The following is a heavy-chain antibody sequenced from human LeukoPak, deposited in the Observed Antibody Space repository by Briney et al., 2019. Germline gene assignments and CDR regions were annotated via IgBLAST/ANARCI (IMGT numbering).Heavy chain of an antibody. CDR2: ISWNGANT. CDR1: GFTFDDFG. D-gene: IGHD2-2*01. V-gene: IGHV3-20*04. CDR3: ARDHCSSTTCYFED. Sequence: PGGSLRLSCVASGFTFDDFGLSWVRQVPGRGLEWVARISWNGANTGYADSVKGRFTISRDNAENSLFLQMNSLTADDTALYYCARDHCSSTTCYFEDWGQGTLATVSS. J-gene: IGHJ4*02.